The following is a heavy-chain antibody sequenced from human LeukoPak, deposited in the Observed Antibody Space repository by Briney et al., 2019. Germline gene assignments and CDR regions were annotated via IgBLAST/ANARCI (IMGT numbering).Heavy chain of an antibody. Sequence: NPGGSLRLSCAASGFTFSSCAMSWVRQAPGKGLEWVSAISGSGGSTYYADSVKGRFTISRDNSKNTLYLQMSSLRAEDTAVYYCAKVGDSSGWYWGYYFDYWGQGTLVTVSS. J-gene: IGHJ4*02. CDR3: AKVGDSSGWYWGYYFDY. CDR2: ISGSGGST. CDR1: GFTFSSCA. V-gene: IGHV3-23*01. D-gene: IGHD6-19*01.